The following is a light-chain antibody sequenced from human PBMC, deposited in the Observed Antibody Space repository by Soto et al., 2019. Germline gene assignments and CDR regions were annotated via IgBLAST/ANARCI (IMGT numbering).Light chain of an antibody. CDR2: QAS. CDR1: QRIDDW. CDR3: QQYYVHPYT. Sequence: DIQMTQSPSTLSASVRDRFSITCRASQRIDDWLAWYQQKPGKAPKLLLYQASSLQSGVPSRFRGNGSETEFTLTIISLQPDDFATYYCQQYYVHPYTFGQGTKLEIK. V-gene: IGKV1-5*03. J-gene: IGKJ2*01.